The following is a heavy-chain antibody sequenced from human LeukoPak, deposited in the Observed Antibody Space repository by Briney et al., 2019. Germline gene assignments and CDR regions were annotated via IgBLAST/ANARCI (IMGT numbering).Heavy chain of an antibody. J-gene: IGHJ4*02. CDR3: ARQSVAAAGDFDY. CDR2: IYHSGST. D-gene: IGHD6-13*01. V-gene: IGHV4-38-2*01. CDR1: GYSISSGYY. Sequence: SETLSLTCAVSGYSISSGYYWGWIRQPPGKGLEWIGSIYHSGSTYYNPSLKSRVTISVDTSKNQFSLKPSSVTAADTAVYYCARQSVAAAGDFDYWGQGTLVTVSS.